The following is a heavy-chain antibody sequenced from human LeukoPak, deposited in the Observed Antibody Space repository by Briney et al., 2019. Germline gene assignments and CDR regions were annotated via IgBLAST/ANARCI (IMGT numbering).Heavy chain of an antibody. CDR3: ARGDDYDSSGSLDY. Sequence: PSETLSLTCAVYGGSFSGYYWSWIRQPPGKGLEWIGEINHSGSTNYNPSLKSRVTISVDTPKNQFSLKLSSVTAADTAVYYCARGDDYDSSGSLDYWGQGTLVTVSS. CDR2: INHSGST. V-gene: IGHV4-34*01. J-gene: IGHJ4*02. CDR1: GGSFSGYY. D-gene: IGHD3-22*01.